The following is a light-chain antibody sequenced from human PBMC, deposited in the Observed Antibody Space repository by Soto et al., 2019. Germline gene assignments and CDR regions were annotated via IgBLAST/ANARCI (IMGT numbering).Light chain of an antibody. CDR3: SSYAGSDHLV. CDR1: SSDVGGYNY. CDR2: EVT. V-gene: IGLV2-8*01. J-gene: IGLJ3*02. Sequence: QAVVTQPPSASGSPGQSVTISCTGTSSDVGGYNYVSWYQQHAGKAPRLMIFEVTKRPSGVPDRFSGSKSGNTASLTVSGLQPEDEADYYCSSYAGSDHLVFGGGTKLTVL.